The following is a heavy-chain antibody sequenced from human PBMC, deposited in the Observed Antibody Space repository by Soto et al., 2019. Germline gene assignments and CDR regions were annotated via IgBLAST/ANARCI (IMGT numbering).Heavy chain of an antibody. V-gene: IGHV3-30*03. Sequence: PGGALRLSCAASGFTFSRYGMHWVRQAPGKGLEWVAVISYDGSNKYYADSVKGRFTISRDNSKNTLYLQMNSLRAEDTAVYYCARGSGIAVVGPLSYYYSMDVWGQGTTVTVSS. CDR2: ISYDGSNK. CDR3: ARGSGIAVVGPLSYYYSMDV. J-gene: IGHJ6*02. D-gene: IGHD6-19*01. CDR1: GFTFSRYG.